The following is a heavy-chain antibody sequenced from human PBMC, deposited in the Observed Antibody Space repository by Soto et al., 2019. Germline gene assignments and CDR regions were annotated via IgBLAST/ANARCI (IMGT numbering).Heavy chain of an antibody. J-gene: IGHJ4*02. CDR3: AKDKGVFNWATSYGDY. Sequence: SETLSLTCTVSGGSISSSSYYWGWIRQPPGKGLEWIGSIYYSGSTYYNPSLKSRVTISVDTSKNQFSLKLSSVTAADTAVYYCAKDKGVFNWATSYGDYWGQGALVTVSS. CDR2: IYYSGST. D-gene: IGHD1-1*01. CDR1: GGSISSSSYY. V-gene: IGHV4-39*02.